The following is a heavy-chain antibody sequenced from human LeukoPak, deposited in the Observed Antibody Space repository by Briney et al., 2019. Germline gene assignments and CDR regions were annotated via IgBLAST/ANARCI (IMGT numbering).Heavy chain of an antibody. V-gene: IGHV3-53*01. CDR1: GFTVSNNY. Sequence: GGSLRLSCAASGFTVSNNYMNWVRQAPGKGLEWVSLIYSGGSTYYADSVKGRFTISRDNAKNSLYLQMNSLRAEDTAVYYCARESRHSPDYWGQGTLVTVSS. CDR2: IYSGGST. CDR3: ARESRHSPDY. J-gene: IGHJ4*02.